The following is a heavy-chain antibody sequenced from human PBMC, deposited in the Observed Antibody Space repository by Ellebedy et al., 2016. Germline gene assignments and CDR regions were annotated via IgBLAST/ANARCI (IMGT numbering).Heavy chain of an antibody. V-gene: IGHV1-8*01. Sequence: ASVKVSCKASGYTFTSYDINWVRQATGQGLEWMGWMNPNSSNTGYAQKFQGRVTMITDTSTSTAYMELRSLRSDDTAVYYCTRDAMVPTSYYYGMDVWGQGTTVTVSS. CDR2: MNPNSSNT. D-gene: IGHD3-10*01. CDR1: GYTFTSYD. J-gene: IGHJ6*02. CDR3: TRDAMVPTSYYYGMDV.